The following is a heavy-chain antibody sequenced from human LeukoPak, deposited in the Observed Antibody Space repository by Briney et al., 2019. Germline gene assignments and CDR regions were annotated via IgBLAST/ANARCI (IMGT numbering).Heavy chain of an antibody. CDR2: IYYSGST. CDR1: GGSISSYY. D-gene: IGHD3-22*01. V-gene: IGHV4-59*08. Sequence: SETLSLTCTVSGGSISSYYWSWIQQPPGKGLEWIGYIYYSGSTNYNPSLKSRVTISVDTSKNQFSLKLSSVTAADTAVYYCARHANYYDSSGQFDYWGQGTLVTVSS. CDR3: ARHANYYDSSGQFDY. J-gene: IGHJ4*02.